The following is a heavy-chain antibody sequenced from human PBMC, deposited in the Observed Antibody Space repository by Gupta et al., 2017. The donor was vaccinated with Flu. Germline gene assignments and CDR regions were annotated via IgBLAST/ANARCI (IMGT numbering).Heavy chain of an antibody. Sequence: EVQLVDSGGGLVQPGRSLRLSCTASGFTFSNFAMSWFRQAPGKGLEWVGFIRSKAYGGTREYAAPVKGRFTISRDDSKNIAYLQMNGLRTEDTAVYYCAREGTLRYTSGPIPLDFWGQGTLVIVSS. CDR3: AREGTLRYTSGPIPLDF. CDR2: IRSKAYGGTR. V-gene: IGHV3-49*03. CDR1: GFTFSNFA. J-gene: IGHJ4*02. D-gene: IGHD6-19*01.